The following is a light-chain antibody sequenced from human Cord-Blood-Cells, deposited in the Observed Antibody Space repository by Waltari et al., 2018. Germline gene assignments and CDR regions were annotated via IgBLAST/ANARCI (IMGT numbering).Light chain of an antibody. V-gene: IGKV4-1*01. CDR3: QQYYSTPPT. Sequence: DIVLTQSSDSLAVSLGQRAPINCKSSQSVLYSSNNKNYLAWYQQKPGQPPKLLIYWASTRESGVPDRFSGSGSGTDFTLTISSLQAEDVAVYYCQQYYSTPPTFGPGTKVDIK. CDR1: QSVLYSSNNKNY. J-gene: IGKJ3*01. CDR2: WAS.